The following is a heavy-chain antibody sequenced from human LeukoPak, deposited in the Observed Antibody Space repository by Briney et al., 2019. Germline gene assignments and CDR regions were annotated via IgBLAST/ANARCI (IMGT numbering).Heavy chain of an antibody. J-gene: IGHJ3*02. CDR1: GGSFSGYY. CDR2: INHSGST. V-gene: IGHV4-34*01. Sequence: PSETLSLTCAVYGGSFSGYYWSWIRQPPGKGQEWIGEINHSGSTNYNPSLKSRVTISVDTSKNQFSLKLSSVTAADTAVYYCARGRRIAAAGSGAFDIWGQGTMVTVSS. CDR3: ARGRRIAAAGSGAFDI. D-gene: IGHD6-13*01.